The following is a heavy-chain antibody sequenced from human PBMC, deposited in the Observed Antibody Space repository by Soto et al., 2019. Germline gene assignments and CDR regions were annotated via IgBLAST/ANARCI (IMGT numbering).Heavy chain of an antibody. V-gene: IGHV3-7*03. J-gene: IGHJ4*02. Sequence: GGSLRLSCAASGFTFSNYWMSWVRQAPGKGLQWVANIKHDGSETYYVDSVKGRFTISRDNAENSLYLQMNSLRAEDTAMYYCARDPVEYLGWDYWGQGTLVTVSS. CDR2: IKHDGSET. CDR3: ARDPVEYLGWDY. CDR1: GFTFSNYW. D-gene: IGHD2-2*02.